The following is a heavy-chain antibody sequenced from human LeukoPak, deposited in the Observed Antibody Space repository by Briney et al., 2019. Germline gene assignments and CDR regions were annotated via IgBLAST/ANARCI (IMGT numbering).Heavy chain of an antibody. Sequence: SETLSLTCTVSGGSISSYSWIWIRQPPGKGLEWIGYIYYSGNTNYNPSLKSRVAISVDTSKNQFSLKLSSVTAADTAVYYCARWRYYGSVGGGPFDYWGQGTLVTVSS. CDR2: IYYSGNT. D-gene: IGHD3-16*01. CDR3: ARWRYYGSVGGGPFDY. J-gene: IGHJ4*02. CDR1: GGSISSYS. V-gene: IGHV4-59*08.